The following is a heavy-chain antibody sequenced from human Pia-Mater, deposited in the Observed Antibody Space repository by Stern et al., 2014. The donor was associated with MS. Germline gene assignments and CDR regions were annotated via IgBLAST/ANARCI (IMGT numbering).Heavy chain of an antibody. CDR3: AHTLSTLDRGLPFDY. CDR2: IYWDDVK. V-gene: IGHV2-5*02. J-gene: IGHJ4*02. Sequence: QVTLGESGRTLVKPTQTLTLSCTFSGFSLSTIGVGGGWHGPPPGQARESRALIYWDDVKRYSPTLKSSLTITKDTSKNQVVLTMTHLDPVDTATYYCAHTLSTLDRGLPFDYWGQGTLVTVSS. D-gene: IGHD3-10*01. CDR1: GFSLSTIGVG.